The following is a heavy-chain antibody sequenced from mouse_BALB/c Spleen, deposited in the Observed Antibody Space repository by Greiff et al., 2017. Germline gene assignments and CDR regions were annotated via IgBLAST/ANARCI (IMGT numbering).Heavy chain of an antibody. Sequence: EVKLVESGGGLVQPGGSRKLSCAASGFTFSSFGMHWVRQAPEKGLEWVAYISSGSSTIYYADTVKGRFTISRDNPKNTLFLQMTSLRSEDTAMYYCARDPITRCGYWGQGTLVTVSA. CDR1: GFTFSSFG. D-gene: IGHD1-1*01. J-gene: IGHJ3*01. V-gene: IGHV5-17*02. CDR2: ISSGSSTI. CDR3: ARDPITRCGY.